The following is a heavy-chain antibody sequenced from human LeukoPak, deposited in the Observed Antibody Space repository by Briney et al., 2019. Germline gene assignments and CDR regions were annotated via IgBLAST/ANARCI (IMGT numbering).Heavy chain of an antibody. D-gene: IGHD6-13*01. J-gene: IGHJ3*02. V-gene: IGHV7-4-1*02. CDR1: GYTFTSYA. CDR3: AREHPTSGQLNAFDI. CDR2: INTNTGNP. Sequence: ASVKVSCKASGYTFTSYAMNWVRQAPGQGLEWMGWINTNTGNPTYAQGFTGRFVFSLDTSVSTAYLQISSLKAEDTAVYYCAREHPTSGQLNAFDIWGQGTMVTVSS.